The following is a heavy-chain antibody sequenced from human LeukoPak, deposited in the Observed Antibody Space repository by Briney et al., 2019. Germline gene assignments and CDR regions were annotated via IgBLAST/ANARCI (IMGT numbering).Heavy chain of an antibody. CDR1: GGTFSSYA. J-gene: IGHJ3*02. D-gene: IGHD2-15*01. CDR3: ASRSPRYCSGGSCYSWGAFDI. CDR2: IIPIFGTA. V-gene: IGHV1-69*06. Sequence: SVKVSCKASGGTFSSYAISWVRQAPGQGLEWMGGIIPIFGTANYAQKFQGRVTITADKSTSTAYMELSSLRSEDTAVYYCASRSPRYCSGGSCYSWGAFDIWGQGTMVTVSS.